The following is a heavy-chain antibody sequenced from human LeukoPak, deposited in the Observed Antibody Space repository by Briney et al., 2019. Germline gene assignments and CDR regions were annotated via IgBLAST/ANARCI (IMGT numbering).Heavy chain of an antibody. CDR3: ARGSGGAGHPGVPGDYYGMDV. J-gene: IGHJ6*02. CDR2: XYHXGST. V-gene: IGHV4-30-2*04. D-gene: IGHD2-15*01. Sequence: XXXQXPXKGXXXIGXXYHXGSTYYNPSLKSRVTISVDTSKNQFSLKLSSVTAADTAVYYCARGSGGAGHPGVPGDYYGMDVWGQGTTVTVSS.